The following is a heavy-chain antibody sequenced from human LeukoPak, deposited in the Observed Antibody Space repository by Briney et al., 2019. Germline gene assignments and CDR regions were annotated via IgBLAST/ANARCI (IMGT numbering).Heavy chain of an antibody. J-gene: IGHJ6*02. D-gene: IGHD3-10*01. CDR2: INHSGST. Sequence: SETLSLTCAVYGGSFSGYYWSWIRQPPGTGLEWIGEINHSGSTNYNPSLKSRVTISVDTSKNQFSLKLSSVTAADTAVYYCARVLESMVRGVIISYYYYGMDVWGQGTTVTVSS. V-gene: IGHV4-34*01. CDR1: GGSFSGYY. CDR3: ARVLESMVRGVIISYYYYGMDV.